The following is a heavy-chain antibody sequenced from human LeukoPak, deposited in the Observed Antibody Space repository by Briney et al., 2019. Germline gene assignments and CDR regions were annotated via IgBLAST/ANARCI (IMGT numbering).Heavy chain of an antibody. CDR2: ISAYNGST. CDR1: GYTFTSYG. CDR3: ARDAAMVDYGMDV. V-gene: IGHV1-18*01. J-gene: IGHJ6*02. D-gene: IGHD5-18*01. Sequence: ASVKVSCKASGYTFTSYGISWVRQAPGQGLEWMGWISAYNGSTNYAQKLQGRDTMTTDTSTSTAYMELRSLRSDDTAVYYCARDAAMVDYGMDVWGQGTTVTVSS.